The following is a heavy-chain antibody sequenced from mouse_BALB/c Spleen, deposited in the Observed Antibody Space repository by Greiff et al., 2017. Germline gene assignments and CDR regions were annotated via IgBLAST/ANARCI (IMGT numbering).Heavy chain of an antibody. J-gene: IGHJ1*01. D-gene: IGHD1-2*01. CDR3: AREILRPYWYFDV. CDR2: INPYNDGT. CDR1: GYTFTSYV. Sequence: VHVKQSGPELVKPGASVKMSCKASGYTFTSYVMHWVKQKPGQGLEWIGYINPYNDGTKYNEKFKGKATLTSDKSSSTAYMELSSLTSEDSAVYYCAREILRPYWYFDVWGAGTTVTVSS. V-gene: IGHV1-14*01.